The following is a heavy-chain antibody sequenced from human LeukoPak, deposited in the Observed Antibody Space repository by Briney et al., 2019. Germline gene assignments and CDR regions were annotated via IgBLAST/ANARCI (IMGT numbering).Heavy chain of an antibody. D-gene: IGHD1-26*01. V-gene: IGHV3-48*03. Sequence: GGSLRLSCAPSGFTFSYYEMGWVRRAPGKGLEWVSYITSGGTSMNYADSVKGRFTISRDNAQNSLYLQLNSLRAEDTAVYYCARVPRSGNHFDYWGQGTLVTVSS. CDR1: GFTFSYYE. CDR2: ITSGGTSM. J-gene: IGHJ4*02. CDR3: ARVPRSGNHFDY.